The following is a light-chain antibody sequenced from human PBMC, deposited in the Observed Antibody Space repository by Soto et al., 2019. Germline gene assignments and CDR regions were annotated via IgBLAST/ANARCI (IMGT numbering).Light chain of an antibody. Sequence: DIVLTQSPGTLSLSPGERATLSCRASQSISSSYLAWYQQKPGQAPRLLIHGVSTRATGIPDRFSGSGSGTDFTLTISNLEPEDFAVYYCQQHSHWPPWTFGQGTKVDIK. CDR3: QQHSHWPPWT. CDR1: QSISSSY. CDR2: GVS. J-gene: IGKJ1*01. V-gene: IGKV3D-20*02.